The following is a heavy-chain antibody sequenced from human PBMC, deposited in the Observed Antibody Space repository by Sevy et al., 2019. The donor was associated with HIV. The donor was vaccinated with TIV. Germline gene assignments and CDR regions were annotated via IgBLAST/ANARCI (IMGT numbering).Heavy chain of an antibody. Sequence: GGSLRLSCAASGFTTGFTFSDYWMAWVRQAPGKGLEWVANIKEDGSEIYYLDSLKGRFTISRDNAKNLLYLQMNSLRAEDTAVYYCARGGYYGYSGLDYWGQGTLVTVSS. D-gene: IGHD3-10*01. CDR3: ARGGYYGYSGLDY. V-gene: IGHV3-7*01. CDR1: GFTTGFTFSDYW. J-gene: IGHJ4*02. CDR2: IKEDGSEI.